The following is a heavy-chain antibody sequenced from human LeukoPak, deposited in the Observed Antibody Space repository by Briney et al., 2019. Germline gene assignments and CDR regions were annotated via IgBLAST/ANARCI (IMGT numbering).Heavy chain of an antibody. CDR1: GLSFSDHW. D-gene: IGHD3-9*01. CDR3: ANTPTGYYDILTGYYNQGY. Sequence: GGSLRLSCAASGLSFSDHWMTWVRHPPGKGLEWVATIKQDGSVKYYLDSVKGRFTISRDNSKNTLYLQMNSLRAEDTAVYYCANTPTGYYDILTGYYNQGYWGQGTLVTVSS. V-gene: IGHV3-7*03. J-gene: IGHJ4*02. CDR2: IKQDGSVK.